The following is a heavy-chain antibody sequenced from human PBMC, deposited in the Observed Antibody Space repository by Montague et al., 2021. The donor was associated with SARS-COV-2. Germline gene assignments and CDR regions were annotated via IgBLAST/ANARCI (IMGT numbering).Heavy chain of an antibody. V-gene: IGHV2-70*01. CDR1: GFSLSTSGMC. Sequence: PALVKPTQTLTLTCTFSGFSLSTSGMCVSWIRQPPGKALEWLALIDWGDDKYYSTSLKTRLTISKDTSKNQVVLTMTNMDPVDTATYYCARIPAVTTGLNYYYYYSMDVWGQGTTVTVSS. D-gene: IGHD4-17*01. CDR2: IDWGDDK. J-gene: IGHJ6*02. CDR3: ARIPAVTTGLNYYYYYSMDV.